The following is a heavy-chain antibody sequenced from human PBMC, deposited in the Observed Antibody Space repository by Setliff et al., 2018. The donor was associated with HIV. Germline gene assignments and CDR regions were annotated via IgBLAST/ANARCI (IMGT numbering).Heavy chain of an antibody. V-gene: IGHV4-31*03. D-gene: IGHD2-21*02. CDR1: GGSISSGDYY. CDR3: ARAVCGGDCYCRLNWFDP. J-gene: IGHJ5*02. Sequence: PSETLSLTCTVSGGSISSGDYYWSWIRQHPGKGLEWIGYIYYSGSTYYNPSLKSRVTVSVDTSKNQFSPRLSSVTAADTAVYSCARAVCGGDCYCRLNWFDPWGQGTLVTVSS. CDR2: IYYSGST.